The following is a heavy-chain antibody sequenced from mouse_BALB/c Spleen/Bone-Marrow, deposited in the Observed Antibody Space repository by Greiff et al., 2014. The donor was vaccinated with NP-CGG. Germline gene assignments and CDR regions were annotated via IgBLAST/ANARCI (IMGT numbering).Heavy chain of an antibody. V-gene: IGHV5-4*02. J-gene: IGHJ4*01. CDR1: GFTFSDYY. Sequence: VQLKQSGGGLVKPGGSLKLSCAASGFTFSDYYMYWVRQTPEKRLEWVATISDGGSYTYYPDSVKGRFTISGDIAKNNLYLQMSSLKSEDTAMYYCARDRGVQGYAMDYWGQGTSVTVSS. CDR3: ARDRGVQGYAMDY. CDR2: ISDGGSYT. D-gene: IGHD2-14*01.